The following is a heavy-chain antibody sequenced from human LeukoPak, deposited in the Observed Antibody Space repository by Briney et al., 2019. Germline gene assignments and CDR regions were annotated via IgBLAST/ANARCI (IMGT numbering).Heavy chain of an antibody. J-gene: IGHJ4*02. V-gene: IGHV3-9*01. CDR1: GFTFDDYA. CDR2: ISWNSGSI. Sequence: GGSLRLSCAASGFTFDDYAMHWVRQAPGKGLEWVSGISWNSGSIGYADSVKGRFTISRDNAKNSLYLQMNSLRAEDTALYYCAKDTYYYGSKMHPDYWGQGTLVTVSS. D-gene: IGHD3-10*01. CDR3: AKDTYYYGSKMHPDY.